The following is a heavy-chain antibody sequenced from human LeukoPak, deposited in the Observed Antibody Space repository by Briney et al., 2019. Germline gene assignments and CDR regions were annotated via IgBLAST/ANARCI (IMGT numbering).Heavy chain of an antibody. V-gene: IGHV3-30*01. CDR1: GFTFSSYA. CDR3: AREARRYCSGGSCYFFDY. CDR2: ISYDGINK. D-gene: IGHD2-15*01. J-gene: IGHJ4*02. Sequence: PGGSLRLSCAASGFTFSSYAMHWVRLAPGKGLEGVAVISYDGINKYYADSVKGRFTISRDNSKNTLYLQMKSLRAEDTAVYYCAREARRYCSGGSCYFFDYWGQGTLVTVSS.